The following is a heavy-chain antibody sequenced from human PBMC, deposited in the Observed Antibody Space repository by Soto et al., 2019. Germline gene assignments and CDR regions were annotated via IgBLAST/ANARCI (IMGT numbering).Heavy chain of an antibody. CDR2: IYYSGST. V-gene: IGHV4-39*01. J-gene: IGHJ6*02. CDR3: ARHKRRDYDFWSGYPHYYYFYGMDV. Sequence: SETLSLTCTVSGGSISSSSYYWGWIRQPPGKGLEWIGSIYYSGSTYYNPSLKSRVTISVDTSTSQFSLKLSSVTAADTAVYYCARHKRRDYDFWSGYPHYYYFYGMDVWGQGTTVTVSS. CDR1: GGSISSSSYY. D-gene: IGHD3-3*01.